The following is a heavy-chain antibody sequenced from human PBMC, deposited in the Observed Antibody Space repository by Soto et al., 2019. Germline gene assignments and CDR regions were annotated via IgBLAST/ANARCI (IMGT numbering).Heavy chain of an antibody. CDR3: AGGGGVGVAGSAAFDM. Sequence: QLHLVQSGAVVKKPGASVTVSCSASGYPVTAYYMHWVRQAPGRGLEWMGGINPATGAAKYTQTFQGRVTMTRDTSTSTVFMELSALTSEDTAVFYFAGGGGVGVAGSAAFDMWGQGTLVTVSS. CDR2: INPATGAA. V-gene: IGHV1-2*02. CDR1: GYPVTAYY. D-gene: IGHD3-3*01. J-gene: IGHJ3*02.